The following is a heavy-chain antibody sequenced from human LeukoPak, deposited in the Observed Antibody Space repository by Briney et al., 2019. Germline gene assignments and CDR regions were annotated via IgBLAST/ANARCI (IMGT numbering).Heavy chain of an antibody. Sequence: SETLSLTCAVSGGSVSGYYWSWIRQPPGKGLEWIGYIHYSGSTNYNSSLRSRVTISVDTSKNQLSLKLSSVTAADTAVYYCARDPSGYDYYFDYWGQGTLVTVSS. J-gene: IGHJ4*02. CDR2: IHYSGST. D-gene: IGHD5-12*01. CDR3: ARDPSGYDYYFDY. CDR1: GGSVSGYY. V-gene: IGHV4-59*02.